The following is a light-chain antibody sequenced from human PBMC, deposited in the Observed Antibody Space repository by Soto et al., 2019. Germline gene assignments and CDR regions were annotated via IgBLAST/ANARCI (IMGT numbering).Light chain of an antibody. V-gene: IGLV2-23*02. CDR1: SSDVGSYNL. CDR2: EVS. J-gene: IGLJ1*01. CDR3: CSYGGSYV. Sequence: QSALTQPASVSGSPGQSITISCTGTSSDVGSYNLVSWYQQHPGKAPKVMIYEVSKRPSGVSNRFSGSKSGNTAPLTISGLQAEDEADYYCCSYGGSYVFGPGTKFTVL.